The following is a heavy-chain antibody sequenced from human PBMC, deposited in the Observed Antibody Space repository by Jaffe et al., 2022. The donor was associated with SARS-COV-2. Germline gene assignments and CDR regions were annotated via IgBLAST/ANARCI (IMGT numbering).Heavy chain of an antibody. Sequence: QGQLVESGGGVVQPGGSLRLSCASSGFSFSSYAMHWVRQAPGEGLEWVAAMWFDGTNQYYTDSVKGRFTISRDTSKKTLDLQMNSLRADDTAFYFCARAPATDWYFDLWGRGTLVIVSS. J-gene: IGHJ2*01. CDR1: GFSFSSYA. CDR3: ARAPATDWYFDL. V-gene: IGHV3-33*01. CDR2: MWFDGTNQ.